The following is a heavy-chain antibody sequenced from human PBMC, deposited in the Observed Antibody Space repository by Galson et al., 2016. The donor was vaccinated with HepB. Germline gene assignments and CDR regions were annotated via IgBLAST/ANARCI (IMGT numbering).Heavy chain of an antibody. Sequence: SLRLSCAAFGFSFSDYYMIWIRLAPGKGLEWVASTSPSTSNRNYADSVKGRFTISRDNAKNSLYLQMNYLRAEDTAVYYCARDSPARPRAYFDSWGQGTLVTVSS. CDR1: GFSFSDYY. J-gene: IGHJ4*02. CDR2: TSPSTSNR. D-gene: IGHD6-6*01. CDR3: ARDSPARPRAYFDS. V-gene: IGHV3-11*06.